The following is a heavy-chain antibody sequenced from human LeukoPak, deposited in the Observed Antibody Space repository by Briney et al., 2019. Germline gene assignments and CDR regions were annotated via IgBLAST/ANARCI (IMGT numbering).Heavy chain of an antibody. Sequence: SVKVSCKASGGTFSSYAISWVRQAPGQGLEWMGGIIPIFGTASYAQKFQGRVTLTTDESTSTAYMELSSLRSEDTSVYYCARSGDYSNYYYYYYMDVWGKGTTVTVSS. V-gene: IGHV1-69*05. CDR2: IIPIFGTA. CDR1: GGTFSSYA. CDR3: ARSGDYSNYYYYYYMDV. D-gene: IGHD4-11*01. J-gene: IGHJ6*03.